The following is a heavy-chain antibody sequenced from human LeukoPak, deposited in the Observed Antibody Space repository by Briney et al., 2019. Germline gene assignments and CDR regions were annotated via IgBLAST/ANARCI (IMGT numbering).Heavy chain of an antibody. CDR1: GFTFDDYA. J-gene: IGHJ4*02. CDR3: AKGGYYYGSGSYPDY. D-gene: IGHD3-10*01. V-gene: IGHV3-9*01. CDR2: ISWNSGSI. Sequence: HPGGSLRLSCAASGFTFDDYAMHWVRQAPGKGLEWVSGISWNSGSIGYADSVKGRFTISRDNAKNSLYLQMNSLRAEDTALYYCAKGGYYYGSGSYPDYWGQGTLVTVSS.